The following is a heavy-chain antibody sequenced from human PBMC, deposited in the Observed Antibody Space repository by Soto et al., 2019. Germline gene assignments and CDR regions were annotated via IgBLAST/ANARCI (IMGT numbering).Heavy chain of an antibody. J-gene: IGHJ4*02. CDR3: ARRPKRGSYSWCFDY. CDR1: GGSITSNAYY. D-gene: IGHD1-26*01. V-gene: IGHV4-39*01. CDR2: IYYSGSA. Sequence: QLQLQESGPGLVKPSETLSLTCTVSGGSITSNAYYWGWIRQPPGKGLEWLVYIYYSGSASYNPSLKSRVTMSVDTSKNQFSLKLSSVTAADTAVYYCARRPKRGSYSWCFDYWGQGTLVTVSS.